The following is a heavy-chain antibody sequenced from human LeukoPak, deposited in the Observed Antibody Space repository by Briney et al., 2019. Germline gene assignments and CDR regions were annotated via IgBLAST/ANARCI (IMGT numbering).Heavy chain of an antibody. Sequence: GGSLRLSCAASGFTFSDYYMSWIRQAPGKGLEWVSYISSSGSNKFYADSVKGRFTISRDNAKNSLYLQMNSLRAEDTALYYSVRYCSSTSCYIGSGDYFQHWGQGTLVTVSS. CDR3: VRYCSSTSCYIGSGDYFQH. J-gene: IGHJ1*01. CDR1: GFTFSDYY. D-gene: IGHD2-2*01. V-gene: IGHV3-11*01. CDR2: ISSSGSNK.